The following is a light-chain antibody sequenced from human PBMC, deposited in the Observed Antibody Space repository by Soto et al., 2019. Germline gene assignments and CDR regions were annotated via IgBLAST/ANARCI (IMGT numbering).Light chain of an antibody. CDR1: XXXVGGYKS. J-gene: IGLJ1*01. CDR2: DVS. CDR3: CPYAGSYSYV. Sequence: QSVLTQPRSVSGSXGXSVTIXXXGXXXXVGGYKSVSWYQQHPGKAPKFMIYDVSERPSGVPDRFSGSKSGNTASLTISGLQAEDEADYYCCPYAGSYSYVFGTGTKLTAL. V-gene: IGLV2-11*01.